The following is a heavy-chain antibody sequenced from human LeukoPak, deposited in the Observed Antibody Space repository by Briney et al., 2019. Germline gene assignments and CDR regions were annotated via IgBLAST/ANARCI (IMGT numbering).Heavy chain of an antibody. Sequence: ASVKVSCKASGYTFTSYGISWVRQAPGKGLEWMGGFDPEDGETIYAQKFQGRVTMTEDTSTDTAYMELSSLRSEDTAVYYCATVWYDSSGYYFTPHYYFDYWGQGTLVTVSS. J-gene: IGHJ4*02. CDR2: FDPEDGET. V-gene: IGHV1-24*01. CDR3: ATVWYDSSGYYFTPHYYFDY. CDR1: GYTFTSYG. D-gene: IGHD3-22*01.